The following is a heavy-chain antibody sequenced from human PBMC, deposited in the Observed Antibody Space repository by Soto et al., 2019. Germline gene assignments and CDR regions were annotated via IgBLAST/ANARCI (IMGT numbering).Heavy chain of an antibody. CDR1: GGSISSGGYW. D-gene: IGHD3-22*01. J-gene: IGHJ4*02. CDR2: IYYSGST. CDR3: ASSYYYDSSGYYLPFDY. V-gene: IGHV4-31*03. Sequence: PSETLSLPCTVSGGSISSGGYWRSWIRQHPGKSLKWTGYIYYSGSTYYNPSLKSRVTISVDTSKNQFSLKQSSVTAADTAVYYCASSYYYDSSGYYLPFDYWGQGTLVTVAS.